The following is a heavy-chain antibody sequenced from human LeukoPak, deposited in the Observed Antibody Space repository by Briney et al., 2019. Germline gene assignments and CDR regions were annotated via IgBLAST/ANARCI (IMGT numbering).Heavy chain of an antibody. CDR3: ARVVTMIVVDENWFDP. CDR1: GGSISSYY. Sequence: SETLSLTCTVSGGSISSYYWSWIRQPPGKGLEWIGYIYYSGSTNYNPSLKSRVTISVDTSKNQFSLKLSSVTAADTAVYYCARVVTMIVVDENWFDPWGQGTLVTVSS. D-gene: IGHD3-22*01. CDR2: IYYSGST. J-gene: IGHJ5*02. V-gene: IGHV4-59*01.